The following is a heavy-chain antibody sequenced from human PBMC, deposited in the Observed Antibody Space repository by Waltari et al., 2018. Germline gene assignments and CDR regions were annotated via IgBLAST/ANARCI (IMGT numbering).Heavy chain of an antibody. Sequence: QVQLQQWGAGLLKPSETLSLTCAVYGGSFSGYYWNWIRQSPGKGLQWMGEISHSGRTTPSPSLKSRVTMSVDTSKNQFSLKLSSVTAADTAVYYCARLLDGSSWYSSWGQGTLVTVSS. CDR1: GGSFSGYY. CDR3: ARLLDGSSWYSS. V-gene: IGHV4-34*01. CDR2: ISHSGRT. D-gene: IGHD6-13*01. J-gene: IGHJ1*01.